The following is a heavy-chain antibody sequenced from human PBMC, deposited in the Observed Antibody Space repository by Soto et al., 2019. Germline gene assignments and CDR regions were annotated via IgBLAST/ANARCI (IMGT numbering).Heavy chain of an antibody. J-gene: IGHJ3*02. D-gene: IGHD3-22*01. CDR3: AASEDYYDSSGPPI. Sequence: SLRLSCAASGFTFSSYAMHWVRQAPGKGLEWVAVISYDGSNKYYADSVKGRFTISRDNSKNTLYLQMNSLRAEDTAVYYCAASEDYYDSSGPPIWGQGTMVTVPS. V-gene: IGHV3-30-3*01. CDR2: ISYDGSNK. CDR1: GFTFSSYA.